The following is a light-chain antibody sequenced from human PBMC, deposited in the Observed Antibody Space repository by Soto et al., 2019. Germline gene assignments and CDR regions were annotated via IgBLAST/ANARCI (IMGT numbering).Light chain of an antibody. CDR2: AAS. V-gene: IGKV1-12*01. CDR1: EDISTW. Sequence: DIQMTQSPSSVSASVGDRVTITCRSSEDISTWLAWYQQKPGKAPKLLIYAASSLQSGVPSRFNGSGSGTDLTLTLSRLQPEDFATYYCQHADSFPLITFGQGTRLDIK. J-gene: IGKJ5*01. CDR3: QHADSFPLIT.